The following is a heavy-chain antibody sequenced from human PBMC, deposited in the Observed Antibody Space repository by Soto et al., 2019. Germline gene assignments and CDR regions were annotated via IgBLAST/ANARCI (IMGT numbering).Heavy chain of an antibody. V-gene: IGHV3-53*01. CDR2: IYGGGST. D-gene: IGHD2-15*01. CDR1: GLTVSGNY. CDR3: GREVVVSSSSGGFEY. J-gene: IGHJ4*01. Sequence: GGSLRLSCAASGLTVSGNYMSWIRQAPGKGLEWVSVIYGGGSTYYADSVKGRFTISRDSSKNTLYLQMNSLRAEDRAVYYCGREVVVSSSSGGFEYCGHGTLVTV.